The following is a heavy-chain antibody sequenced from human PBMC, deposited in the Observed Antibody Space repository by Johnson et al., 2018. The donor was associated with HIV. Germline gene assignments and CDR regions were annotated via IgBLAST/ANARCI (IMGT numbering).Heavy chain of an antibody. CDR3: TTGPGSWELPDAFDI. Sequence: VQLVESGGGLIQPGGSLRLSCAASGFTVSSNYMSWVRQAPGKGLEWVSVIQSGGSTSYADSVKGRFTISRDNSKNTMYLQMKSLRAEDTAVYYCTTGPGSWELPDAFDIWGQGTMVTVSS. D-gene: IGHD1-26*01. J-gene: IGHJ3*02. V-gene: IGHV3-53*01. CDR1: GFTVSSNY. CDR2: IQSGGST.